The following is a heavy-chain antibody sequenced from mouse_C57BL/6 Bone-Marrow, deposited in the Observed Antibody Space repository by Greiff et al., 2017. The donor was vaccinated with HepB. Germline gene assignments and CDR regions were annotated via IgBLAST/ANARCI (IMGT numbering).Heavy chain of an antibody. CDR2: IDPNSGGT. J-gene: IGHJ3*01. V-gene: IGHV1-72*01. Sequence: QVQLQQPGAELVKPGASVKLSYKASGYTFTSYWMHWVKQRPGRGLEWIGRIDPNSGGTKYNEKFKSKATLTVDKPSSTAYMQLSSLTSEDSAVYYCARENYYDYAWFAYWGQGTLVTVSA. CDR1: GYTFTSYW. D-gene: IGHD2-4*01. CDR3: ARENYYDYAWFAY.